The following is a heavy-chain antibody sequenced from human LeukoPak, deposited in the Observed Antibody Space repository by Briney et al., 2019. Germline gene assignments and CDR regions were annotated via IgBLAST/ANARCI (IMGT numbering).Heavy chain of an antibody. D-gene: IGHD2-21*02. Sequence: GGSLRLSCAASGFTFSDYYMSWIRQAPGKGLEWVSYISSSGSTIYYAGSVKGRFTISRDNAKNSLYLQMNSLRAEDTAVYYCARDRDTNWFDPWGQGTLVTVSS. CDR2: ISSSGSTI. CDR1: GFTFSDYY. J-gene: IGHJ5*02. V-gene: IGHV3-11*01. CDR3: ARDRDTNWFDP.